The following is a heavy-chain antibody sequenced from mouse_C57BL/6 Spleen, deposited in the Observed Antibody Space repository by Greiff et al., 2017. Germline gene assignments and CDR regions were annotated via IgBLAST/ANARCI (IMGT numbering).Heavy chain of an antibody. J-gene: IGHJ3*01. CDR3: APNYYGSIFAY. V-gene: IGHV1-64*01. CDR1: GYTFTDYY. CDR2: IHPNSCST. D-gene: IGHD1-1*01. Sequence: QVHVKQSGPELVKPGASVKISCKASGYTFTDYYLNWVKQRPGQGLAWIGMIHPNSCSTNYNEKFKSKATLTVDKSSSTAYMQLSSLTSEDSAVYYCAPNYYGSIFAYWGQGTLVTVSA.